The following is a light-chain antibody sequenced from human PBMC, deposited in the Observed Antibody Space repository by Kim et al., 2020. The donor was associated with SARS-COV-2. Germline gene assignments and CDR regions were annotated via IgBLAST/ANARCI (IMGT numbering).Light chain of an antibody. CDR1: QDIRND. Sequence: SASIGVRVTSTCRASQDIRNDLGWYQQKPGKAPELLIYAASSLQSGVPSRFAGSGSGTDFTLTISSLQPEDFATYYCLQDYNYPYTFGQGTKLEI. J-gene: IGKJ2*01. CDR2: AAS. V-gene: IGKV1-6*01. CDR3: LQDYNYPYT.